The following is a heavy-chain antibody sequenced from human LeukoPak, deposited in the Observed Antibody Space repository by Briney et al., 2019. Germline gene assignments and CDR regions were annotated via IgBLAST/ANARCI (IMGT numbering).Heavy chain of an antibody. CDR3: AKDYAMGETFDI. D-gene: IGHD3-16*01. CDR2: ITSDRSST. J-gene: IGHJ3*02. CDR1: GFTFSSYW. Sequence: GGSLRLSCAASGFTFSSYWMHWVRQAPGEGLVWVARITSDRSSTSHADSVKGRFTISRDNAKNTLYLQMNSLRAEDTAVYYCAKDYAMGETFDIWGQGTPVTVSS. V-gene: IGHV3-74*01.